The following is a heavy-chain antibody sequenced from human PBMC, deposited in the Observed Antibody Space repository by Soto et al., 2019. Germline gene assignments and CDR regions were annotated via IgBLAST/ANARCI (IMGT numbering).Heavy chain of an antibody. CDR2: IIPIFGTA. D-gene: IGHD1-26*01. CDR3: ARGFVGATTDPYYFDY. J-gene: IGHJ4*02. CDR1: GGTFSSYA. Sequence: GASVKVSCKASGGTFSSYAISWVRQAPGQGLEWMGGIIPIFGTANYAQKFQGRVTITADESTSTAYMELSSLRSEDTAVYYCARGFVGATTDPYYFDYWGQGTLVTVSS. V-gene: IGHV1-69*13.